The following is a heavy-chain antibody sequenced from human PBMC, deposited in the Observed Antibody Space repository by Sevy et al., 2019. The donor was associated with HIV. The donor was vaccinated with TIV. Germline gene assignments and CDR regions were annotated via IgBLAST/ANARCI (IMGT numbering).Heavy chain of an antibody. CDR1: GFTFSSYW. D-gene: IGHD6-6*01. J-gene: IGHJ4*02. Sequence: GGSLRLSCAASGFTFSSYWMSWVRQAPGKGLEWVPNIKQDGSEKYYVDSVKGRFTISRDNAKNSLYLQMNSLGAEDTAVYYCARDHSIAARHTYFDYWGQGTLVTVSS. CDR3: ARDHSIAARHTYFDY. V-gene: IGHV3-7*03. CDR2: IKQDGSEK.